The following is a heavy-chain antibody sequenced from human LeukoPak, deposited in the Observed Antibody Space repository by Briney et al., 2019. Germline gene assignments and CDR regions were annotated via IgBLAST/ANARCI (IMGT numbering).Heavy chain of an antibody. V-gene: IGHV3-23*01. Sequence: GGSLRLSCAASGFTFSDYAMSWVRQAPGKGLEWVSTISGSDGNTYYADSVKGRFTISRDNAKNTLYLQMNSLRAEDTAVYYCARVGGSGSGTYQPEYFQHWGQGTLVTVSS. CDR3: ARVGGSGSGTYQPEYFQH. CDR1: GFTFSDYA. J-gene: IGHJ1*01. D-gene: IGHD3-10*01. CDR2: ISGSDGNT.